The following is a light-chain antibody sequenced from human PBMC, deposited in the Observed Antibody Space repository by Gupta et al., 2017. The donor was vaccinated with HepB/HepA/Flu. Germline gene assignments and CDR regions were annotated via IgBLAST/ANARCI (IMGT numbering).Light chain of an antibody. CDR3: SSYTRSSTVV. CDR2: DVD. CDR1: SSDVGAYNY. J-gene: IGLJ2*01. Sequence: QSALTQPASVSGSPGQSITISCTGTSSDVGAYNYVSWYQQHPGKAPKLMIYDVDDRPSGVSNRFSGSKSGNTASLTISGLQAEDEADYYCSSYTRSSTVVFGGGTKVTVL. V-gene: IGLV2-14*03.